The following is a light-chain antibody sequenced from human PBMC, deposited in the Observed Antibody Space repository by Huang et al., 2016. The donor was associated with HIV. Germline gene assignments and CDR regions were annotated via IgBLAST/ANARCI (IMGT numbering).Light chain of an antibody. CDR3: QQYNDWPRT. J-gene: IGKJ1*01. Sequence: EIVMTQFPATLSVSPGERVTLSCRAGQSVNSNLAWYQQKPGQSPRLLIYGATTRATGAPARFSGSGYGTEFTLTISSLQSEDFAVYYCQQYNDWPRTFGQGTKVDIK. CDR1: QSVNSN. CDR2: GAT. V-gene: IGKV3-15*01.